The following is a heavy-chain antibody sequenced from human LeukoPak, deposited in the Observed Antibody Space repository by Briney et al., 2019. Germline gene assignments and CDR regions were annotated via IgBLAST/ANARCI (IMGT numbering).Heavy chain of an antibody. V-gene: IGHV3-64*01. J-gene: IGHJ2*01. CDR3: ARGRQGAKTRYFDL. Sequence: PGGSLRLSYAASGIIFSNYAMHWVRQGPGKGLECISTISSDGGSTYYANSVKGRFTISRDNSKNTLYLQMGSLRAEDMAVYYCARGRQGAKTRYFDLWGRGTRVTVSS. D-gene: IGHD1-26*01. CDR1: GIIFSNYA. CDR2: ISSDGGST.